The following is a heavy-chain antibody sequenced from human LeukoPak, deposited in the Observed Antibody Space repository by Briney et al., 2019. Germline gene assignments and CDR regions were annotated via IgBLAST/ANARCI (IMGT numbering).Heavy chain of an antibody. Sequence: SETCPSPALSLVVPSVVGTGVGSGSPGKGLEWIGYIYDSGNTNYNPSLKTRVTISADTSKNQLSLNLTSVTAADTAVYYCARETKLMGYSSGLGFNYWGQGTLVTVSS. J-gene: IGHJ4*02. CDR1: VVPSVVGT. D-gene: IGHD6-19*01. V-gene: IGHV4-59*01. CDR3: ARETKLMGYSSGLGFNY. CDR2: IYDSGNT.